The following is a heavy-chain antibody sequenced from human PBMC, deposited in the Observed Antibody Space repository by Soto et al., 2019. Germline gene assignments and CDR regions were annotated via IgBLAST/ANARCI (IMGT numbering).Heavy chain of an antibody. CDR3: ARGEAARPYYYCGMDV. CDR1: GYTFTSYY. CDR2: INPSGGST. J-gene: IGHJ6*02. D-gene: IGHD6-6*01. Sequence: ASVKVSCKASGYTFTSYYMHWVRQAPGQGLEWMGIINPSGGSTSYAQKFQGRVTMTRDTSTSTVYMELSSLRSEDTAVYYCARGEAARPYYYCGMDVWGQGTTVTVSS. V-gene: IGHV1-46*01.